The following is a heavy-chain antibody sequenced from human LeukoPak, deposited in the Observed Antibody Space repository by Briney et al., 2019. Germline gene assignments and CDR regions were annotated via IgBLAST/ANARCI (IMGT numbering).Heavy chain of an antibody. CDR2: IYYSGST. J-gene: IGHJ6*02. CDR3: ARDGGSGSPPYYYYGMDV. Sequence: SETLSLTCTVSGGSISSYYWSWIRQHPGKGLEWIGYIYYSGSTYYNPSLKSRVTISVDTSKNQFSLKLSSVTAADTAVYDCARDGGSGSPPYYYYGMDVWGQGTTVTVSS. V-gene: IGHV4-59*06. CDR1: GGSISSYY. D-gene: IGHD3-10*01.